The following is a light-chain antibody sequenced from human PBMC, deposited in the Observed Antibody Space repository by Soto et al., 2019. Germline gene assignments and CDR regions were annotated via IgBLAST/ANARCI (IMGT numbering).Light chain of an antibody. J-gene: IGKJ1*01. CDR2: GAS. CDR1: QSVSSSY. CDR3: QQRSNWPQWT. V-gene: IGKV3D-20*02. Sequence: EIVLTQSPGTLSLSPGEIATLYFRASQSVSSSYLAWYQQKPGQAPRLLIYGASSRATGIPDRFSGSGSGTDFTLTISSLEPEDFAVYYCQQRSNWPQWTFGQGTKVDIK.